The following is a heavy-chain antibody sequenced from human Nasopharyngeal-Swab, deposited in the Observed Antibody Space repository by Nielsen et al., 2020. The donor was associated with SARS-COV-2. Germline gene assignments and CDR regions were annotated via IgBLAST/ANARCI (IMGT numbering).Heavy chain of an antibody. D-gene: IGHD2-2*01. Sequence: GESLKISCTASGFTFGDYAMSWVRQAPGKGLEWVGFIRSKAYGGTTEYAASVKGRFTISRDDSKSIAYLQMNSLKTEDTAVYYCTREGYCSSTSCYVYYYGMDVWGQGTTVTVSS. J-gene: IGHJ6*02. CDR1: GFTFGDYA. CDR2: IRSKAYGGTT. CDR3: TREGYCSSTSCYVYYYGMDV. V-gene: IGHV3-49*04.